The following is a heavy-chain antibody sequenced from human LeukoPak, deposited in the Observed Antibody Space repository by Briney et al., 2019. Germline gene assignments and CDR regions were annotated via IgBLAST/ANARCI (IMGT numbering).Heavy chain of an antibody. Sequence: SETLSLTCTVSGGSILSTSFSWGWIRQSPGKGLEWIGALSYTGSAYYNPSLKSHVTISVDTSKNQFSLKLSSVTAADTAVYYCARGSSPVNWFDPWGQGTLVTVSP. D-gene: IGHD6-13*01. CDR1: GGSILSTSFS. J-gene: IGHJ5*02. V-gene: IGHV4-39*01. CDR3: ARGSSPVNWFDP. CDR2: LSYTGSA.